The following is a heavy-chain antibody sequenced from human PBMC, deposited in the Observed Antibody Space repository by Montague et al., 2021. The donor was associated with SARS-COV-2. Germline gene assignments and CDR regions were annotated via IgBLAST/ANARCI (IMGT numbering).Heavy chain of an antibody. CDR3: ARLWDTVYYYYGMDV. CDR1: GGSISSSSYY. CDR2: IHYSGST. D-gene: IGHD1-26*01. Sequence: SETLSLTCAVSGGSISSSSYYWGWIRQPPGKGLEWIGSIHYSGSTYYNPPLKSRVSISVDTSKNQFSLKLSSVTAADTAVYYRARLWDTVYYYYGMDVWGQGTTVTVSS. V-gene: IGHV4-39*01. J-gene: IGHJ6*02.